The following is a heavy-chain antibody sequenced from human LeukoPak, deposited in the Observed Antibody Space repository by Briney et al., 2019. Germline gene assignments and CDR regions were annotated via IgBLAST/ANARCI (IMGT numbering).Heavy chain of an antibody. V-gene: IGHV1-18*01. Sequence: GASVKVSCKASGYTFTSYGISWVRQAPGQGLEWMGWISAYNGNTNYAQKLQGRVTMTTDTSTSTAYMELRSLRSDDTAVYYCARVLDAIIVGATNVDYWGQGTLVTVSS. D-gene: IGHD1-26*01. CDR3: ARVLDAIIVGATNVDY. CDR2: ISAYNGNT. CDR1: GYTFTSYG. J-gene: IGHJ4*02.